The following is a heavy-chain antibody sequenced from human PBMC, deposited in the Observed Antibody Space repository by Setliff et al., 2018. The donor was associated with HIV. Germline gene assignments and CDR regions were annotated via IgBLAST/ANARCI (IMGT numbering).Heavy chain of an antibody. CDR1: GGSVSDYS. Sequence: PSETLSLTCAVYGGSVSDYSCNWIRQTPEKGLEWIAEITHSGSTNYNPSLRGRLTVALGPSRNHFSLHLRSVTAADTAFYYCATKGWNVYTAVDYWGQGTLVTVSS. CDR3: ATKGWNVYTAVDY. D-gene: IGHD1-1*01. V-gene: IGHV4-34*01. CDR2: ITHSGST. J-gene: IGHJ4*02.